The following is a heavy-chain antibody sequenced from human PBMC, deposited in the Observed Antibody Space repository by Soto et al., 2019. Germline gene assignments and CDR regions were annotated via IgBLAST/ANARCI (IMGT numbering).Heavy chain of an antibody. CDR3: AKDHDEDFGYDLDLYTH. Sequence: GWSLRLSCAASGFNFDDYAMHWVRQVPGKGLEWVSGISWEGGSIGYADSVKGRFTISRDNAKNSLYLEMNSLRSEDTALYYCAKDHDEDFGYDLDLYTHWGQGTLVT. D-gene: IGHD5-12*01. J-gene: IGHJ4*02. CDR2: ISWEGGSI. CDR1: GFNFDDYA. V-gene: IGHV3-9*01.